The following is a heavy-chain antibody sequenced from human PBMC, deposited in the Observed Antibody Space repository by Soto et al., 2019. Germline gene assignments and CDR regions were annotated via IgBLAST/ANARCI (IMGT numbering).Heavy chain of an antibody. CDR2: IYYSGST. J-gene: IGHJ5*02. CDR1: GGSIDNYY. D-gene: IGHD5-18*01. CDR3: ARDRGYSNWYAP. Sequence: QVQLQESGPGLVKPSETLSLTCTVSGGSIDNYYWSWIRQPPGKGLEWIGYIYYSGSTNYNPSLRSRVTISVDTAKNPFSLRLRSVTTADTAVYYCARDRGYSNWYAPWGQGTLVTVSS. V-gene: IGHV4-59*01.